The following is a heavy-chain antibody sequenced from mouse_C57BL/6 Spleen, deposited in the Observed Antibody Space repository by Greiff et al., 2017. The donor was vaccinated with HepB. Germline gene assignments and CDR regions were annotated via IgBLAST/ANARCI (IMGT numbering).Heavy chain of an antibody. CDR1: GYAFTNYL. Sequence: QVQLQQSGAELVRPGTSVKVSCKASGYAFTNYLIEWVKQRPGQGLEWIGVINPGSGGTNYNEKFKGKATLTADKSSSTAYMQLSSLTSEDSAVYFCARGECNAPWFAYWGQGTLVTVSA. J-gene: IGHJ3*01. V-gene: IGHV1-54*01. CDR3: ARGECNAPWFAY. CDR2: INPGSGGT.